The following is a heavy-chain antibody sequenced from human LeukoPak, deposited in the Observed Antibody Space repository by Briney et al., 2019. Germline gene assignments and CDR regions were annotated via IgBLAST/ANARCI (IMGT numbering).Heavy chain of an antibody. CDR3: ARDQTFGSPVGY. CDR2: ISSSSSYI. J-gene: IGHJ4*02. D-gene: IGHD2-15*01. Sequence: GGSLRLSCAASGFTFSSYSMNWVRQAPGKGLEWVSSISSSSSYIYYADSVKGRFTISRDNAKNSLYLQMNSLRAEDTAVYYCARDQTFGSPVGYWGQGTLVTVSS. CDR1: GFTFSSYS. V-gene: IGHV3-21*01.